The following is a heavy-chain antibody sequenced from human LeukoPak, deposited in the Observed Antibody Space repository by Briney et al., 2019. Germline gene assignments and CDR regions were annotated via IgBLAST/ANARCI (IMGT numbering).Heavy chain of an antibody. J-gene: IGHJ4*02. Sequence: GGSLRLSCAASGFTFNNYGMNWVRQAPGKGLEWVSGISSSGGTTYYADSVKGRFTISRDNSKNTLYLLMNSLRAEDTALYYCAKVPTVTTQAVDYWGQGTLVIVSS. CDR2: ISSSGGTT. CDR3: AKVPTVTTQAVDY. CDR1: GFTFNNYG. D-gene: IGHD4-17*01. V-gene: IGHV3-23*01.